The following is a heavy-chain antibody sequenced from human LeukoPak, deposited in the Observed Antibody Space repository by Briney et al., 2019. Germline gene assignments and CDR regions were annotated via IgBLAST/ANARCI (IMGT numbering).Heavy chain of an antibody. V-gene: IGHV3-64*01. J-gene: IGHJ5*02. CDR2: ISSNGGST. CDR3: ARDQQLGSLWFDP. Sequence: PGGSLRLSCAASGFTFSSHAMSWVRQAPGKGLEYVSAISSNGGSTYYANSVKGRFTISRDNSKNTLYLQMGSLRAEDMAVYYCARDQQLGSLWFDPWGQGTLVTVSS. D-gene: IGHD6-6*01. CDR1: GFTFSSHA.